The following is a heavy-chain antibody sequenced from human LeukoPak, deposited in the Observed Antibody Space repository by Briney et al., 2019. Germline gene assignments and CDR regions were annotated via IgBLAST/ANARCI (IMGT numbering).Heavy chain of an antibody. Sequence: PGGSLRLSCAASGFTFSSYAMSWVRQAPGKGLEWVSAISGSGGSTYYADSVKGRFTISRDNSTNTLYLQMNSLRAEDTAVYYCAKFDYYYGSGSYPHWDYWGQGTLVTVSS. CDR2: ISGSGGST. CDR1: GFTFSSYA. V-gene: IGHV3-23*01. J-gene: IGHJ4*02. D-gene: IGHD3-10*01. CDR3: AKFDYYYGSGSYPHWDY.